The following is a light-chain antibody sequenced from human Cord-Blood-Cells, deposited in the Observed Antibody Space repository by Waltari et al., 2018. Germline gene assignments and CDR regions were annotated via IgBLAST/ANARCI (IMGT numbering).Light chain of an antibody. CDR2: GAS. J-gene: IGKJ2*01. V-gene: IGKV3-20*01. CDR3: QQYGSSPDT. CDR1: QSVSSSH. Sequence: IVSTQSPGTLSFSPGESPIPSCRASQSVSSSHLAWYQRNPGHAPRLLIYGASSRATGIPDRFSGSGSATEFTLTISRLEPEEFAVYYCQQYGSSPDTFGQGTKLEMK.